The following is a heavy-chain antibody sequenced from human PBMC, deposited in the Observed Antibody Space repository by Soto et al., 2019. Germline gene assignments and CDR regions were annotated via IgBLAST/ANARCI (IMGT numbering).Heavy chain of an antibody. CDR1: GYTFTSYG. Sequence: ASVKVSCKASGYTFTSYGISWVRQAPGQGLEWMGWISAYNGNTNYAQKLQGRVTMTTDTSTSTAYMELRSLRSDDTAVYYCAREYGSSWPHLYYYYYGMDVWGQGTTVTVSS. D-gene: IGHD6-13*01. CDR3: AREYGSSWPHLYYYYYGMDV. CDR2: ISAYNGNT. J-gene: IGHJ6*02. V-gene: IGHV1-18*01.